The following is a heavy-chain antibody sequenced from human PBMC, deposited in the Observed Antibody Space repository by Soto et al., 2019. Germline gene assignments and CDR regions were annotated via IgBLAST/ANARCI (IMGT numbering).Heavy chain of an antibody. V-gene: IGHV3-23*01. CDR1: GFTFSSYA. CDR3: AKVYEHRWFGERLYGMDV. D-gene: IGHD3-10*01. CDR2: ISGSGGST. Sequence: EVQLLESGGGLVQPGGSLRLSCAASGFTFSSYAMSWVRQAPGKGLEWVSAISGSGGSTYYADSVKGRFTISRDNSKNTLYLQMNSLRAEDTAVYYCAKVYEHRWFGERLYGMDVWGQGTTVTVSS. J-gene: IGHJ6*02.